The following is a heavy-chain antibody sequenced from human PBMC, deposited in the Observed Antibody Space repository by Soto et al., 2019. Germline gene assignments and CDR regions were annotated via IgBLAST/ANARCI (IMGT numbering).Heavy chain of an antibody. CDR1: GITFSNAW. CDR3: TGKANGY. V-gene: IGHV3-15*01. D-gene: IGHD1-26*01. Sequence: EVQLVESGGGLVNPGGSLRLSCAASGITFSNAWMSWVRQAPGKGLEWVGRIKSKIDGGTTDYAAPVKGRFTISRDDSKNTLYLQTNSLKTEDTAVYYCTGKANGYWGQGILVTVSS. J-gene: IGHJ4*02. CDR2: IKSKIDGGTT.